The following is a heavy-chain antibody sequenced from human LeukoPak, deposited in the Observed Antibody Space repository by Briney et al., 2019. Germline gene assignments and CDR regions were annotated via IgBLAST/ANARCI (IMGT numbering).Heavy chain of an antibody. Sequence: GASVKVSCKASGYTFTSYGISWVRQPPGQGLEWMGWICAYNGNTNYAQKLQGRVTITTDTSTSTAYMELRSLRSDDTAVYYCARDEPLYDSSGYYLRGDYWGQGTLVTVSS. CDR1: GYTFTSYG. CDR3: ARDEPLYDSSGYYLRGDY. V-gene: IGHV1-18*01. CDR2: ICAYNGNT. D-gene: IGHD3-22*01. J-gene: IGHJ4*02.